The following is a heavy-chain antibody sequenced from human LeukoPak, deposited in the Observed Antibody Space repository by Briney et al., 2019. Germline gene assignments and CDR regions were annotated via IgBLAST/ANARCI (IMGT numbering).Heavy chain of an antibody. Sequence: SQTLSLTCAVSGGSISSGGYSWSWIRQPPGKGLEWIGYMYHSRGTYYNPSLKSRVTISVDRSKNQFSLELRSVTAADTAVYYCARAAPYGSGRNWFDPWGQGTLVTVSS. CDR2: MYHSRGT. J-gene: IGHJ5*02. CDR1: GGSISSGGYS. CDR3: ARAAPYGSGRNWFDP. D-gene: IGHD3-10*01. V-gene: IGHV4-30-2*01.